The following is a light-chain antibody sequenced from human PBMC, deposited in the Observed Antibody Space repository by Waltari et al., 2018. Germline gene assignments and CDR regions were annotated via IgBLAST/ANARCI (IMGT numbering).Light chain of an antibody. CDR2: WAS. CDR1: KSVLYSSNNRNY. J-gene: IGKJ4*01. V-gene: IGKV4-1*01. Sequence: IVMTQSPDSLAVSLVERASLNCKYRKSVLYSSNNRNYLAWYLQKPGQPPKLLIYWASTRESGVPDRFSGSGSGTDFTLTISSLQAEDAAVYYCQQYYDTELTFGGGTKVEIK. CDR3: QQYYDTELT.